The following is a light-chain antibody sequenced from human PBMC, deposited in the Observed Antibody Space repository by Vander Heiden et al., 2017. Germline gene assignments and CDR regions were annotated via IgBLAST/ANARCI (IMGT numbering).Light chain of an antibody. J-gene: IGKJ1*01. Sequence: DIVMTQSPDSLAVSLGERATNNKNYLAWYQQKPGQPPKLLIYWASTRESGVPDRFSGSGSGTDFTLTISSLQAEDVAVYYCQQDDSTPWTFGQGTKVEIK. V-gene: IGKV4-1*01. CDR3: QQDDSTPWT. CDR2: WAS. CDR1: NKNY.